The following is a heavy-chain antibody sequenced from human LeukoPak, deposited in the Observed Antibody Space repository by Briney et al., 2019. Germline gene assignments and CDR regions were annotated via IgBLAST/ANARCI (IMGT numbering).Heavy chain of an antibody. CDR3: AREGFYGDGDYYYYYGMDV. J-gene: IGHJ6*02. CDR2: INHSGST. V-gene: IGHV4-34*01. CDR1: GGSFSGYY. D-gene: IGHD4-17*01. Sequence: SETLSLTCAVYGGSFSGYYWSWIRQPPGKGLEWIGEINHSGSTNYNPSLKSRVTISVDTSKNQFSLKLSSVTAADTAVYYCAREGFYGDGDYYYYYGMDVWGQGTTVTVSS.